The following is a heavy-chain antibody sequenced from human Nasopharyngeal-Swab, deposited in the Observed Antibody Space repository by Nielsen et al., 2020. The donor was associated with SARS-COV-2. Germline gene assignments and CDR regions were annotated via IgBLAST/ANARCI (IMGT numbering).Heavy chain of an antibody. CDR3: ATRDPQPV. CDR2: IYHGEYT. V-gene: IGHV4/OR15-8*02. Sequence: SETLSLTCVVSGGSISNSQWCTWVRQPPGKRLEWIGEIYHGEYTNYNPSVKSRVTISADKSNNQFSLDLTSVTAADTAVYYCATRDPQPVWGQGTLVTVSS. CDR1: GGSISNSQW. D-gene: IGHD2-2*01. J-gene: IGHJ4*02.